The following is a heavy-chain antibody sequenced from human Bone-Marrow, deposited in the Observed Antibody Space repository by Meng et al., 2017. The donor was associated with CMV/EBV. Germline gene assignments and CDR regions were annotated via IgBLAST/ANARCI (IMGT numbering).Heavy chain of an antibody. V-gene: IGHV3-21*06. J-gene: IGHJ3*02. D-gene: IGHD3-10*01. Sequence: GESLKISCAASGFTFSSYDMNWVRQAPGKGLEWVSSISRSGSFIYYADSVKGRFTISRDNAKNSLYLQMNSLRAEDTAVYFCAREDYNDLPGRSGAFDIWGQGIMVTVSS. CDR2: ISRSGSFI. CDR1: GFTFSSYD. CDR3: AREDYNDLPGRSGAFDI.